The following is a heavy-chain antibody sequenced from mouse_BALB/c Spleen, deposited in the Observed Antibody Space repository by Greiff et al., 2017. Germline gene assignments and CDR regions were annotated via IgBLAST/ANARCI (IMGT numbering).Heavy chain of an antibody. J-gene: IGHJ1*01. CDR3: TRVPPYYGRGFDV. CDR2: IYPGNSDT. D-gene: IGHD1-1*01. Sequence: VQLQQSGTVLARPGASVKMSCKASGYTFTSYWMHWVKQRPGQGLEWIGAIYPGNSDTSYNQKFKGKAKLTAVTSTSTAYMELSSLTNEDSAVYYCTRVPPYYGRGFDVWGAGTTVTVSS. V-gene: IGHV1-5*01. CDR1: GYTFTSYW.